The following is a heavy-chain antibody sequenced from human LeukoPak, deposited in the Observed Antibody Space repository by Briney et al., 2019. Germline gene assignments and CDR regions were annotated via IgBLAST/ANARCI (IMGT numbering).Heavy chain of an antibody. CDR1: GGTXSSYA. CDR3: ARDLVVSCSSTSCSVAPSDF. CDR2: IISILGIA. D-gene: IGHD2-2*01. Sequence: SVKVSCKASGGTXSSYAITGVRQAPGQGLEWMGRIISILGIATYAQNFQGRVTITADKSTSTAYMEPSSLRSEDTAVYYCARDLVVSCSSTSCSVAPSDFWGQGTLVTVSS. J-gene: IGHJ4*02. V-gene: IGHV1-69*04.